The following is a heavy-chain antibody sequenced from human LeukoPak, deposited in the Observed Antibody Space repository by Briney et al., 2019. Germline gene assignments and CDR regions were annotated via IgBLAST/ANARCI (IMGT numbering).Heavy chain of an antibody. D-gene: IGHD2-2*01. V-gene: IGHV4-34*01. J-gene: IGHJ6*03. Sequence: PSETLSLTCAVYGESFSGYHWTWIPQPPGKGPEWIGKIDHSGSTIYNPSLKSRVTISVAAPKNQIFLDLSSVTAADTAVYYCARGRYCNSTNCPYVGGYYYMDVWGKGTTVTVSS. CDR3: ARGRYCNSTNCPYVGGYYYMDV. CDR1: GESFSGYH. CDR2: IDHSGST.